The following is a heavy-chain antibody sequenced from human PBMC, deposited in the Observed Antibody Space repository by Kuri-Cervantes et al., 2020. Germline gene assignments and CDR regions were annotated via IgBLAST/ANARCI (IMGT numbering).Heavy chain of an antibody. J-gene: IGHJ6*02. CDR1: GFTFSDYY. V-gene: IGHV3-11*01. CDR2: ISSSGSTI. Sequence: GGSLRLSCAASGFTFSDYYMSWIRQAPGKGLEWVSYISSSGSTIYYADSVKGRFTISRDNAKNSLYLQMNSLRAEDTALYYCAKGLVVRGVIDYYYGMDVWGQGTTVTVSS. D-gene: IGHD3-10*01. CDR3: AKGLVVRGVIDYYYGMDV.